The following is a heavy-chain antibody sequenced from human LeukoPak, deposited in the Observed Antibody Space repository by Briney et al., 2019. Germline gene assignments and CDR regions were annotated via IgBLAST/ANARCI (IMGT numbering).Heavy chain of an antibody. CDR3: AKDAISSLAVRRFDL. CDR1: GFRFTNFP. D-gene: IGHD6-6*01. J-gene: IGHJ4*02. CDR2: ISGIGDTT. V-gene: IGHV3-23*01. Sequence: GGPLRLSCDASGFRFTNFPMAWVRQAPGRGVEGVAGISGIGDTTFYTDSVQGRFTVSRDNSSNTLFLLMTSLRAEDSDLYYCAKDAISSLAVRRFDLWGQGTLVTVSS.